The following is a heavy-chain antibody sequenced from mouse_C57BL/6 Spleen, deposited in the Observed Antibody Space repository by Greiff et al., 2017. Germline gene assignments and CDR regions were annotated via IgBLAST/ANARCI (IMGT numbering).Heavy chain of an antibody. CDR1: GYAFSSSW. CDR3: ARFNWDWFAY. CDR2: IYPGDGDT. J-gene: IGHJ3*01. Sequence: QVQLKESGPELVKPGASVKISCKASGYAFSSSWMNWVKQRPGKGLEWIGRIYPGDGDTNYNGKFKGKATLTADKSSSTAYMQLSSLTSEDSAVYFCARFNWDWFAYWGQGTLVTVSA. D-gene: IGHD4-1*02. V-gene: IGHV1-82*01.